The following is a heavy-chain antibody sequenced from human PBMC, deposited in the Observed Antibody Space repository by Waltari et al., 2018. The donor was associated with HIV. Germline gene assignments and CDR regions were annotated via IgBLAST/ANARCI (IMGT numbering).Heavy chain of an antibody. V-gene: IGHV1-8*01. D-gene: IGHD1-26*01. Sequence: QVQLEQSGAEVKKPGASVKVSCKASGYTFTSYDIFWVRQATGQGLEWMGCMNPHRSTKAYAQKFQGRVTMTRNTSITTAYMELSSLRSEDTAVYYCARVRRPSGSYYLSYWGQGTLVTVSS. CDR3: ARVRRPSGSYYLSY. CDR2: MNPHRSTK. J-gene: IGHJ4*02. CDR1: GYTFTSYD.